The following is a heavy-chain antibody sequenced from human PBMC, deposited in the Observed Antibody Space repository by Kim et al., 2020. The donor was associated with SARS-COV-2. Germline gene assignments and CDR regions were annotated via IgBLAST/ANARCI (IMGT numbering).Heavy chain of an antibody. J-gene: IGHJ4*02. CDR3: ATNGGKKFDY. CDR1: GDSISSSFW. D-gene: IGHD1-1*01. V-gene: IGHV4-4*02. CDR2: IHYSGTT. Sequence: SETLSLTCAVSGDSISSSFWWNRVRQPPGKLLEWTGQIHYSGTTMYNPSLKSRVTVSIDKPNNHFSLKLNSVTAADTAVYYCATNGGKKFDYWGRGTLVTVSS.